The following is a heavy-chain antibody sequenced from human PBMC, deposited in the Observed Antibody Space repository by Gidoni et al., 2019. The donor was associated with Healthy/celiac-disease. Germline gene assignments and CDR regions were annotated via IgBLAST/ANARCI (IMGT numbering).Heavy chain of an antibody. CDR2: ITSSSSII. V-gene: IGHV3-48*01. CDR3: ARLGGYDYGDAGGLGDAFDI. CDR1: GFTFSRYS. D-gene: IGHD4-17*01. J-gene: IGHJ3*02. Sequence: EVQLVESGGGLVQPGGSLRLSCAASGFTFSRYSMNWVRQAPGKGLEWVSYITSSSSIIYYADSVKGRFTISRDNAKNSLYLQMNSLRAEDTAVYCCARLGGYDYGDAGGLGDAFDIWGQGTMVTVSS.